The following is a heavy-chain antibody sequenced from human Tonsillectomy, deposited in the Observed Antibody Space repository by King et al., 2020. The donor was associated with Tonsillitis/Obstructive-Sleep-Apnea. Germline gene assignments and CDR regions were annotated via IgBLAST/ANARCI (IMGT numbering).Heavy chain of an antibody. Sequence: QLVQSGAEVKKPVASVKVSCKVSGYTLTELSMHWVRQAPGNGLEWMGGIDPEDGETSFAQKFQGRVTMTEDTSTDTAYMELSSLRSEDTAVYYCATDLDYYGSGSSYSPNFDYWGQGTLVTVSS. J-gene: IGHJ4*02. CDR2: IDPEDGET. V-gene: IGHV1-24*01. CDR1: GYTLTELS. CDR3: ATDLDYYGSGSSYSPNFDY. D-gene: IGHD3-10*01.